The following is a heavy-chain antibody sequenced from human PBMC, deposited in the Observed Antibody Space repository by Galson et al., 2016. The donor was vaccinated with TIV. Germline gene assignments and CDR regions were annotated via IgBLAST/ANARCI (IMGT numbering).Heavy chain of an antibody. J-gene: IGHJ3*02. CDR3: TRTAMGSTRNAFDI. V-gene: IGHV3-23*01. CDR1: GFTFNNYA. D-gene: IGHD1-7*01. Sequence: SLRLSCAASGFTFNNYAMHWVRQAPGKGLEWVSGISGSGGITYIAESVKGRFAISRDNSRDTLYLQLNSLKTEDTAVYYCTRTAMGSTRNAFDIWGQGTVVTVSS. CDR2: ISGSGGIT.